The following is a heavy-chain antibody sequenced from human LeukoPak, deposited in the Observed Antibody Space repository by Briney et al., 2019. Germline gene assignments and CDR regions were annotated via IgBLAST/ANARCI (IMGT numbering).Heavy chain of an antibody. CDR2: MNPNSGNT. Sequence: ASVKVSCKASGYTFTSYDINWVRQATGQGLEWMGWMNPNSGNTGYAQKFQGRVTMTRNTSISTAYMELSSLRSEDTAAYYCARAPSITGTTPPGYWGQGTLVTVS. V-gene: IGHV1-8*01. D-gene: IGHD1-7*01. CDR1: GYTFTSYD. CDR3: ARAPSITGTTPPGY. J-gene: IGHJ4*02.